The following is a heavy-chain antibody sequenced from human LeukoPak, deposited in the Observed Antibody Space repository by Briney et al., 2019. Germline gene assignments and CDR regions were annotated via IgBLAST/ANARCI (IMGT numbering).Heavy chain of an antibody. Sequence: PGGSLRPSCAASGFTFSSYAMSWVRQAPGKGLVWVSGIGGSDGSTFYADSVKGRFTISRDNSKNTLFLQMNSLRAEDTAVYYCAKDRKIRGVTAFDYWGQGTLVTVSS. CDR2: IGGSDGST. D-gene: IGHD3-10*01. CDR3: AKDRKIRGVTAFDY. V-gene: IGHV3-23*01. J-gene: IGHJ4*02. CDR1: GFTFSSYA.